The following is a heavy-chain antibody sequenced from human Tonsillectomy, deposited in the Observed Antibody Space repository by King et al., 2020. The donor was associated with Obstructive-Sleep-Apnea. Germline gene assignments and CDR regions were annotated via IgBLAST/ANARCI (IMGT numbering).Heavy chain of an antibody. CDR2: INPNSGGT. V-gene: IGHV1-2*04. CDR1: GYTFTDYY. D-gene: IGHD6-13*01. Sequence: QLVQSGAEVKKPGASVKVSCKASGYTFTDYYLHWVRQAPGQGLEWMGWINPNSGGTNYAQKFQGWVTMTRDTSITTACMELRRLRSDDTAVYYCARELSNSWYEKGMDVWGQGTTVTVSS. J-gene: IGHJ6*02. CDR3: ARELSNSWYEKGMDV.